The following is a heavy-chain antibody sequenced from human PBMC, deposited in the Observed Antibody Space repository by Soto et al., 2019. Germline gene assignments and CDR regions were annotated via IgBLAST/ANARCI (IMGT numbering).Heavy chain of an antibody. D-gene: IGHD6-13*01. Sequence: QVIVKESGPVLVKPTETLTLTCTVSGFSLSNAGLGVSWIRQPPGKALEWLAHIFSNDEKSYSTSLKSRLTISKDTSKSQVVLTMTNMDPVDTATYYCASTYSTSWYWFDPWGLGTLVTVSS. CDR3: ASTYSTSWYWFDP. CDR1: GFSLSNAGLG. J-gene: IGHJ5*02. CDR2: IFSNDEK. V-gene: IGHV2-26*04.